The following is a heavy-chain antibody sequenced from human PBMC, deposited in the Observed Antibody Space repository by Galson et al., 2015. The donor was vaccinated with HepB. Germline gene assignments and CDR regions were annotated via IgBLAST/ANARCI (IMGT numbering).Heavy chain of an antibody. V-gene: IGHV6-1*01. CDR3: AREGGSGWSYYFDY. Sequence: CAISGDSVSSNSAAWNWIRQSSSRGLEWLGRTYYRSKWYNDYAVSVKSRITINPDTSKNQFSLQLNSVTPEDTAVYYCAREGGSGWSYYFDYWGQGTPVTVSS. D-gene: IGHD6-19*01. CDR1: GDSVSSNSAA. CDR2: TYYRSKWYN. J-gene: IGHJ4*02.